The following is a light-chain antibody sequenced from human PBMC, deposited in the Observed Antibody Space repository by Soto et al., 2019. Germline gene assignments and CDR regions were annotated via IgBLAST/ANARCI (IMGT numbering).Light chain of an antibody. Sequence: QSALTQPPSASGSPGQSVTISCTGTSSDVGAYNYVSWYQQHPGKAPKLMIYEVTKRPSGVPDRFSGSKSGNTASLNVSGLQAEDEADYYCSAYADSISVLFGGGTKLTVL. V-gene: IGLV2-8*01. CDR2: EVT. J-gene: IGLJ3*02. CDR1: SSDVGAYNY. CDR3: SAYADSISVL.